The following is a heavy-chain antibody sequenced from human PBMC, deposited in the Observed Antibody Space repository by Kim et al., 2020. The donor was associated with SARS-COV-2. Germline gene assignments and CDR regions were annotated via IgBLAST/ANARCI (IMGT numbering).Heavy chain of an antibody. CDR2: IYYSGST. J-gene: IGHJ6*02. CDR3: ARDAAYDILTGYYPTSCLDV. Sequence: SETLSLTCTVSGGSVSSGSYYWSWIRQPPGKGLEWIGYIYYSGSTNYNPSLKSRVTISVDTSKNQFSLKLSSVTAADTAVYYCARDAAYDILTGYYPTSCLDVWGQGTTVTVSS. CDR1: GGSVSSGSYY. V-gene: IGHV4-61*01. D-gene: IGHD3-9*01.